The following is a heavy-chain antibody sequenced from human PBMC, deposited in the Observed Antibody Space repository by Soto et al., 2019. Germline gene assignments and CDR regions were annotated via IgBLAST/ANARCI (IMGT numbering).Heavy chain of an antibody. D-gene: IGHD3-22*01. Sequence: ASVKVSCKASGFTFTSSAVQWVRQARGQRLEWIGWIVVGSGNTNYAQKFQERVTITRDMSTSTAYMELSSLRSEDTAVYYCAAAPMIVVETMYGDYYYGMDVWGQGTTVTVSS. CDR2: IVVGSGNT. J-gene: IGHJ6*02. CDR1: GFTFTSSA. CDR3: AAAPMIVVETMYGDYYYGMDV. V-gene: IGHV1-58*01.